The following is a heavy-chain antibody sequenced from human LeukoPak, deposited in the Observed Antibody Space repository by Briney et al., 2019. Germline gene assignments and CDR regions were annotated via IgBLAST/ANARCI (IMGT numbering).Heavy chain of an antibody. CDR3: AKLKSTGTTIDALDI. V-gene: IGHV5-51*01. J-gene: IGHJ3*02. Sequence: GASLKISCKGSRYSFTKYWIAWVRQMPGKGLECMGIIYPGDFETRYSPSFQGRVTISADKFINTAYLQWSSLKASDTAMYYCAKLKSTGTTIDALDIWGQGTMVTISS. D-gene: IGHD1-1*01. CDR2: IYPGDFET. CDR1: RYSFTKYW.